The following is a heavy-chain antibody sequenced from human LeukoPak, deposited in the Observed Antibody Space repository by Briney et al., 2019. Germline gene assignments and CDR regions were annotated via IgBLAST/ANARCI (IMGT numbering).Heavy chain of an antibody. CDR3: ASGITGT. V-gene: IGHV3-30*02. Sequence: GGSLRLSCAASGFTSSRYGMHWVRQAPGQGLEWVAFIRYAGYKQYYADSVKGRFTISRDNSKNTLYLQMNSLRAEDTAVYYCASGITGTWGQGTLVTVSS. CDR2: IRYAGYKQ. J-gene: IGHJ5*02. D-gene: IGHD1-20*01. CDR1: GFTSSRYG.